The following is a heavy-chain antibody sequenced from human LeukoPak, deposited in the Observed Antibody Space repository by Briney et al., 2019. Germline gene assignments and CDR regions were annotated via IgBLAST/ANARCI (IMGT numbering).Heavy chain of an antibody. D-gene: IGHD3-10*01. CDR3: AREVPTGERWFDP. CDR2: IYSTGST. Sequence: SETLSLTCTVSGGSISSSSYYWSWIRQPAGKGLEWIGRIYSTGSTNYNPSLKSRVTISVDTSKNQFSLKLSSVTAADTAVYYCAREVPTGERWFDPWGQGTLVTVSS. V-gene: IGHV4-61*02. CDR1: GGSISSSSYY. J-gene: IGHJ5*02.